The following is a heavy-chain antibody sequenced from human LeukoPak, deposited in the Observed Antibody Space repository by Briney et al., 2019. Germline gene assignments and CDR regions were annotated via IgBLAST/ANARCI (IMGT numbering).Heavy chain of an antibody. CDR1: GYTFTSYY. CDR2: INPSGGST. D-gene: IGHD3-10*01. J-gene: IGHJ4*02. CDR3: ARVNYDSGETALGD. Sequence: ASVKVSCKASGYTFTSYYIHWVRQAPGEGLEWMGIINPSGGSTRYAQKLQGRVTMTRDTSTSTVYMELSSLRFEDTAFYYCARVNYDSGETALGDWGQGTLVTVSS. V-gene: IGHV1-46*01.